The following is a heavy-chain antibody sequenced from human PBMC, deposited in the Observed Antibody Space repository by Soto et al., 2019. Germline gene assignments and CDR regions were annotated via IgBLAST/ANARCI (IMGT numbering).Heavy chain of an antibody. Sequence: EVQLLESGGGLVQPGGSLRLSCAASGFTFSSYAMSWVRQAPGKGLEWVSTIIGRGGSTYYADSVKGRFTISRDNSKNTLYLQMNSMRAEDTAIYYCAKWAVGFDYWGQGTLVTVSS. CDR2: IIGRGGST. CDR1: GFTFSSYA. J-gene: IGHJ4*02. V-gene: IGHV3-23*01. CDR3: AKWAVGFDY.